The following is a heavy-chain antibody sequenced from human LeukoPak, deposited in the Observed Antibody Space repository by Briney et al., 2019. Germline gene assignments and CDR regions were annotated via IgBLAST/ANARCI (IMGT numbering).Heavy chain of an antibody. D-gene: IGHD3-10*01. V-gene: IGHV1-2*04. CDR2: INPNGGGT. Sequence: ASVKVSCKASGYTFTGYYMHWVRQAPGQGLEWMGWINPNGGGTNYAQKFQGWVTMTRDTSISTAYMELSRLRSDDTAVYYCAREGLLWFGESEGAFDIWGQGTMVTVSS. CDR3: AREGLLWFGESEGAFDI. CDR1: GYTFTGYY. J-gene: IGHJ3*02.